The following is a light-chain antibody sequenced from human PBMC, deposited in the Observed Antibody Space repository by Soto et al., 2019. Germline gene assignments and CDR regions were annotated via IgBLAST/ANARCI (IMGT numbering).Light chain of an antibody. CDR2: DAS. V-gene: IGKV1-5*01. J-gene: IGKJ4*01. CDR1: QTVGSW. CDR3: QQYDNFPLT. Sequence: DIQMTQSPSTLSASVGDRVTITCRASQTVGSWLAWYQQKPGTAPKFLIYDASTLESGVPSRFTGMESGKESPSTFTSLKPMDLQPNYGQQYDNFPLTSAGGPRV.